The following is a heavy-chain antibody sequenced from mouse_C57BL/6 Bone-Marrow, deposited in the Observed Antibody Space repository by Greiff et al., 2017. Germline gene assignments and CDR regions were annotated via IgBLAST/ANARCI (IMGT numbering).Heavy chain of an antibody. CDR2: INPSNGGT. CDR3: ARIGKCSRYFDV. CDR1: GYTFTSYW. V-gene: IGHV1-53*01. D-gene: IGHD1-1*01. Sequence: QVQLQQPGTELVKPGASVKLSCKASGYTFTSYWMHWVKQRPGQGLEWIGNINPSNGGTTYNEKFKSKATLTVDKSSSTAYMQLSSLTSEDSAVYYCARIGKCSRYFDVWGTGTTVTVSS. J-gene: IGHJ1*03.